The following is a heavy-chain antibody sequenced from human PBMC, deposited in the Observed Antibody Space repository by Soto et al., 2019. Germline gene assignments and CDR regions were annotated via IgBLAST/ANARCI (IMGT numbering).Heavy chain of an antibody. CDR3: ASEREVAYYYYGMDV. CDR1: GFTLSSYA. CDR2: ISGSGGST. D-gene: IGHD1-1*01. J-gene: IGHJ6*02. V-gene: IGHV3-23*01. Sequence: GGSLRLSCAASGFTLSSYAMSWVRQAPGKGLEWVSAISGSGGSTYYADSVKGRFTISRDNSKNTLYLQMNSLRAEDTAVYYCASEREVAYYYYGMDVWGQGTTVTVSS.